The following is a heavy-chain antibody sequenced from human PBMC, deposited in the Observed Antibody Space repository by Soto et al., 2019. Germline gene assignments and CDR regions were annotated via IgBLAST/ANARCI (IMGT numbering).Heavy chain of an antibody. CDR1: GFTFDDYA. CDR3: AKDIAAAGEYYYYYYGMDV. J-gene: IGHJ6*02. Sequence: EVQLVESGGGLVQPGRSLRLSCAASGFTFDDYAMHWVRQAPGKGLEWVSGISWNSGSIGYADSVKGRFTISRDNAKNSLYLQMNSLRAEDTALYYCAKDIAAAGEYYYYYYGMDVWGQGTTVTVSS. CDR2: ISWNSGSI. V-gene: IGHV3-9*01. D-gene: IGHD6-13*01.